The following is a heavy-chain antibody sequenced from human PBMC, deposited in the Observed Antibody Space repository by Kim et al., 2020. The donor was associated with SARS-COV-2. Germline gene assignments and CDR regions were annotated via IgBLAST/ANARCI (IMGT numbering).Heavy chain of an antibody. J-gene: IGHJ4*02. Sequence: SETLSLTCTVSGGSISSYYWSWIRQPPGKGLEWIGYIYYSGSTNYNPSLKSRVTISVDTSKNQFSLKLSSVTAADTAVYYCARMEYISGRYLGYWGQGTLVTVSS. V-gene: IGHV4-59*01. CDR3: ARMEYISGRYLGY. CDR1: GGSISSYY. CDR2: IYYSGST. D-gene: IGHD6-19*01.